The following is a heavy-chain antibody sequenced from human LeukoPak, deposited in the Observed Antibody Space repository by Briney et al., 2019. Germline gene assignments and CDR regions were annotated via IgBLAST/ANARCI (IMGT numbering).Heavy chain of an antibody. J-gene: IGHJ1*01. CDR2: IESDGKT. Sequence: PGGSLRLSCEASGFTFSRYWMHWVRQAPGKGLVWVSRIESDGKTNYADSVKGRFTISRDNAKNTVSLQMDSLRAEDTGVYYCARAPSEVGGYYPEYFRHWGQGTLVTVSS. D-gene: IGHD3-22*01. CDR1: GFTFSRYW. V-gene: IGHV3-74*01. CDR3: ARAPSEVGGYYPEYFRH.